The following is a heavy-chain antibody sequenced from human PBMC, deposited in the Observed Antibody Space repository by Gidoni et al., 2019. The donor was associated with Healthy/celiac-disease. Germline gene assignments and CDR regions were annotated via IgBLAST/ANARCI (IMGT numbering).Heavy chain of an antibody. D-gene: IGHD2-8*01. CDR1: GFTFSSYG. Sequence: QVQLVESGGGVVQPGRSLRLSCAASGFTFSSYGMHWVRQAPGKGLEWGAVISYDGSNKYYADSVKGRFTISRDNSKNTLYLQMNSLRAEDTAVYYCAKDLMYYVGGTYYYGMDVWGQGTTVTVSS. V-gene: IGHV3-30*18. J-gene: IGHJ6*02. CDR2: ISYDGSNK. CDR3: AKDLMYYVGGTYYYGMDV.